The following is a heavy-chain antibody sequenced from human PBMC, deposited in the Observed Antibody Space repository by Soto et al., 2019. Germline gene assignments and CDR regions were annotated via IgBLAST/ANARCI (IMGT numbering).Heavy chain of an antibody. D-gene: IGHD3-22*01. CDR2: ISYDGNNK. Sequence: QVQLVESGGGVVQPGRSLRLSCAASGFTFSSYAMHWVRQAPGKGLEWVAVISYDGNNKNYADSVKGRFTISRDNSKNTLYLQMNSLRPEDTAVYYCARDQWDSSGYPYYFDYWGQGTLVTVSS. CDR1: GFTFSSYA. J-gene: IGHJ4*02. V-gene: IGHV3-30*14. CDR3: ARDQWDSSGYPYYFDY.